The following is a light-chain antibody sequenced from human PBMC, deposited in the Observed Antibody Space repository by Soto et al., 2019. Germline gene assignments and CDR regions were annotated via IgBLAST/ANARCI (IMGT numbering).Light chain of an antibody. Sequence: QSVLTHPPSVSPAPGQRVTISFSGTSTNIWDNYVSWYQHLPGTAPKLVVYGTDRRPSELPGRFSGSKSGTSATLVITGLKTGDEADYYCGTWDDSMVSYVFGTGTKVPVL. CDR1: STNIWDNY. CDR3: GTWDDSMVSYV. CDR2: GTD. J-gene: IGLJ1*01. V-gene: IGLV1-51*01.